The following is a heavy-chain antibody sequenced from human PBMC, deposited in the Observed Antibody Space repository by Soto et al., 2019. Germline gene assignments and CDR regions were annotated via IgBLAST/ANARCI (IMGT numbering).Heavy chain of an antibody. CDR2: IYWDDDK. CDR3: AHSKYSRSSFDY. V-gene: IGHV2-5*02. J-gene: IGHJ4*02. CDR1: GFSLSTSDLG. D-gene: IGHD6-6*01. Sequence: SGPTLVNPTQTLTLTCTFSGFSLSTSDLGVGWIRQPPGKALEWLAIIYWDDDKRYSPSLKSRLTITKDTSKNQVVLTVTNMDPVDTATYYCAHSKYSRSSFDYWGQGTLVTVS.